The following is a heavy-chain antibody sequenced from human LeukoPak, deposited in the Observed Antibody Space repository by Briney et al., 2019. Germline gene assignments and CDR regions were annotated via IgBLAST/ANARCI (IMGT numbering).Heavy chain of an antibody. CDR1: GGSISSYY. CDR3: ARHDYDSSGHRRDYYFDY. D-gene: IGHD3-22*01. CDR2: IYTSGST. V-gene: IGHV4-4*07. J-gene: IGHJ4*02. Sequence: SETLSLTCTVSGGSISSYYWSWIRQPAGKGLEWIGRIYTSGSTNYNPSLKSRVTMSVDTSKKQFSLRLSSVTAADTAVYYCARHDYDSSGHRRDYYFDYWSQGTLVTVSS.